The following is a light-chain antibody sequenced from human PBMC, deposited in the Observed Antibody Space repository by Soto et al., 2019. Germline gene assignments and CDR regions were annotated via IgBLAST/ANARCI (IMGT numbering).Light chain of an antibody. CDR3: QQYDVSPLT. CDR2: KVS. V-gene: IGKV2-30*02. Sequence: DVVMTQSPLSLSVTLGQPASISCRSSESLVHSDGNTYLHWYQQRPGQSPRRLIYKVSRRDSGVPDRFSGSGSATDFTLRISRVEAEDVGVYYCQQYDVSPLTFGGGTKVEI. J-gene: IGKJ4*01. CDR1: ESLVHSDGNTY.